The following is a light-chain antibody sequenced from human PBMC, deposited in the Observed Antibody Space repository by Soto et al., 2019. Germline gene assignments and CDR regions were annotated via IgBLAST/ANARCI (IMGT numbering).Light chain of an antibody. CDR2: GAS. Sequence: EIVMTQSPATLSVSPGETATLSCRASQSVSSNLAWYQQKPGQAPRLLIYGASTRATDIPARFSGSGSGTEFTLTISSLQSEDFAVYYCQQYNNFWKFGQGTKVEIK. CDR3: QQYNNFWK. V-gene: IGKV3-15*01. CDR1: QSVSSN. J-gene: IGKJ1*01.